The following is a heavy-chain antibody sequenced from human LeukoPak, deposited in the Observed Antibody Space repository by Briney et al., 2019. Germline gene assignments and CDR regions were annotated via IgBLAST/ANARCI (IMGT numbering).Heavy chain of an antibody. V-gene: IGHV3-74*01. Sequence: GGSLRLSCAASGFTFSSYSMNWVRQAPGKGLVWVSRVSYDGSSTDYADSVKGRFTISRDNAKDTLDLQMNSVRADDTGVYYCARGTMIGRFDYWGQGSLVTVSS. CDR2: VSYDGSST. CDR3: ARGTMIGRFDY. CDR1: GFTFSSYS. J-gene: IGHJ4*02. D-gene: IGHD3-22*01.